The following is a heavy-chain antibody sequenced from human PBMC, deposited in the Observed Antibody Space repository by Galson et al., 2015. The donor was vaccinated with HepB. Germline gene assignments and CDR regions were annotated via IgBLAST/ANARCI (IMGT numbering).Heavy chain of an antibody. V-gene: IGHV3-15*01. CDR1: GFTFSNAW. CDR3: TTDGTAADNPDY. Sequence: SLRLSCAASGFTFSNAWMSWVRQAPGEGLEWVGRIKSKTDGGTTDYAAPVKGRFTISRDDSKNTLYLQMNSLKTGDTAVYYCTTDGTAADNPDYWGQGTLVTVSS. J-gene: IGHJ4*02. D-gene: IGHD6-13*01. CDR2: IKSKTDGGTT.